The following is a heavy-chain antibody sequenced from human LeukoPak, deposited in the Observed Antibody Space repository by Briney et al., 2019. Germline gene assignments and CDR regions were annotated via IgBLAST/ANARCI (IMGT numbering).Heavy chain of an antibody. Sequence: PGGSLRLSCAASGLIFSNYWMHWVRHAPGKGLVWVSRINSDETSTTYADSVRGRFTLSRDNAKNTLYLQMNSLRDEDTAVYYCARFNGYYDSFDYWGQGTLVTVSS. D-gene: IGHD3-22*01. J-gene: IGHJ4*02. CDR3: ARFNGYYDSFDY. CDR1: GLIFSNYW. CDR2: INSDETST. V-gene: IGHV3-74*01.